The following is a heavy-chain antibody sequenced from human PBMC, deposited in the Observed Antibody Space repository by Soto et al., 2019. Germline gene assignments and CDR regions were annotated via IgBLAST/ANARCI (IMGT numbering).Heavy chain of an antibody. CDR3: SRGRDPHTGGRT. V-gene: IGHV4-34*02. Sequence: QVQLQQWGAGLLKPSETLSLTCAVDSGSFSTYYCSWTPQPPGKGLEWIGEIHPSGDTDYNPSLSNRVTISLDTSKNQFSLKLTSVTAADTAVYFCSRGRDPHTGGRTWGQGTLVTVSS. D-gene: IGHD3-16*01. CDR2: IHPSGDT. CDR1: SGSFSTYY. J-gene: IGHJ5*02.